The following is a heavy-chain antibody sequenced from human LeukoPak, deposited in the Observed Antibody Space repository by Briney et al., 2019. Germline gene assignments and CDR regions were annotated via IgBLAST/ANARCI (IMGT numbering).Heavy chain of an antibody. J-gene: IGHJ1*01. D-gene: IGHD3-10*01. Sequence: GGSLRLSCAASGFTFSSYAMSWVRQAPGKGLEWVSAISGSGGSTYYADSVKDRFSISRDNSKNTLYLQMNSLRAEDTALYYCAKRFYGSGSFYGDWGRGTLVTVSS. CDR1: GFTFSSYA. CDR3: AKRFYGSGSFYGD. CDR2: ISGSGGST. V-gene: IGHV3-23*01.